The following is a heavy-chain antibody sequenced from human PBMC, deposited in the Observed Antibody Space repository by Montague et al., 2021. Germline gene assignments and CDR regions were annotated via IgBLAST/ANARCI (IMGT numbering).Heavy chain of an antibody. D-gene: IGHD3-3*01. Sequence: SETLSLTCAVYGASFKAYYWSWIRQPPGKGLEWIGEMKSSGASNYNPFLTSRVTISVDIPKKQFSLSLRSMTAADTAMYYCMGWSGFESGDFWGQGTQVIVSS. CDR1: GASFKAYY. CDR3: MGWSGFESGDF. CDR2: MKSSGAS. V-gene: IGHV4-34*01. J-gene: IGHJ4*02.